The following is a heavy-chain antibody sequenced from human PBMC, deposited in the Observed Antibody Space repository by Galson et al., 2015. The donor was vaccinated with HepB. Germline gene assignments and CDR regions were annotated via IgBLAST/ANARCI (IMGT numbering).Heavy chain of an antibody. CDR2: ISGSGGST. CDR3: AKDSAASEYYYYYYGMDV. D-gene: IGHD2-2*01. J-gene: IGHJ6*02. Sequence: SLRLSCAASGFTFSSYAMSWARQAPGKGLEWVSAISGSGGSTYYADSVKGRFTISRDNSKNTLYLKMNSLRAEDTAVYYCAKDSAASEYYYYYYGMDVWGQGTTVTVSS. CDR1: GFTFSSYA. V-gene: IGHV3-23*01.